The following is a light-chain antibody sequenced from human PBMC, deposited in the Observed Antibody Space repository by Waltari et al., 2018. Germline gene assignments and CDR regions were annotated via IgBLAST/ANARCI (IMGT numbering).Light chain of an antibody. CDR3: QQYGSSPPWT. CDR1: QSVSSSY. CDR2: GAS. Sequence: IVLTQSPGTLSLSPGERATLPCRAIQSVSSSYLAWYQQKPGQAPRLLIYGASSRATGIPDRFSGSGSGTDFTLTISRLEPEDFAVYYCQQYGSSPPWTFGQGTKVEIK. V-gene: IGKV3-20*01. J-gene: IGKJ1*01.